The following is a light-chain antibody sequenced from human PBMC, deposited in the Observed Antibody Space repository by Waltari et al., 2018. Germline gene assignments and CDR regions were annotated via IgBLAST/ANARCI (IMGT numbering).Light chain of an antibody. Sequence: ELVLTQSPGTLSLSAGERATVSCRTSQSVSRALPWYQQKPGQAPRLLIYGASTRATGIPDRFSGSGSGTDFSLTISRLEPDDFAVYYCQHYLRLPVTFGQGTTVEI. CDR1: QSVSRA. CDR2: GAS. J-gene: IGKJ1*01. V-gene: IGKV3-20*01. CDR3: QHYLRLPVT.